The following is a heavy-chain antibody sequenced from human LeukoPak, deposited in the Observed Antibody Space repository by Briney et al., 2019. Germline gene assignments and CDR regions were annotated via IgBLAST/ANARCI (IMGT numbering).Heavy chain of an antibody. CDR1: GYTFTGYY. CDR2: INPNSGGT. Sequence: ASVKVSCMASGYTFTGYYIHWVRQAPGQGLEWMGRINPNSGGTNDAQEFQGRVTMTRDTSISTAYMELSSLTSDDTAVYYCARDLSSTSNWEFDYWGQGTLVTVSS. CDR3: ARDLSSTSNWEFDY. D-gene: IGHD1-26*01. V-gene: IGHV1-2*06. J-gene: IGHJ4*02.